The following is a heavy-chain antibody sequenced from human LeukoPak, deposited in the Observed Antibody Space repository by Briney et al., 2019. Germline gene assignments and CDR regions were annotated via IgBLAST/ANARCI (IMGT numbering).Heavy chain of an antibody. V-gene: IGHV4-34*01. CDR2: IHHSGST. D-gene: IGHD3-9*01. Sequence: PSETLSLGCAGHRGSFSGYYWSWSRQTPGKGLEWIGYIHHSGSTNYNPSLKSRVTISVDTSKNQFSLKLSSVTAADTAVYYQAGGDIRDFDWLSLAGGAAVDYWGQGTLVTVSS. J-gene: IGHJ4*02. CDR3: AGGDIRDFDWLSLAGGAAVDY. CDR1: RGSFSGYY.